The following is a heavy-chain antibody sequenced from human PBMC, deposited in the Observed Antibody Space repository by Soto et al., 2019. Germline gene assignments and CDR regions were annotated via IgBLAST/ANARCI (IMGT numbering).Heavy chain of an antibody. V-gene: IGHV3-33*01. Sequence: PGGSLRLSCAASGFTFSSYGMHWVRQAPGKGLEWVAVIWYDGSNKYYADSVKGRFTISRDNSKNTLYLQMNSLRAEDTAVYYCAREEAGEQVDTAMVTVYYYYMDVWGKGTTVTVSS. D-gene: IGHD5-18*01. CDR3: AREEAGEQVDTAMVTVYYYYMDV. CDR1: GFTFSSYG. CDR2: IWYDGSNK. J-gene: IGHJ6*03.